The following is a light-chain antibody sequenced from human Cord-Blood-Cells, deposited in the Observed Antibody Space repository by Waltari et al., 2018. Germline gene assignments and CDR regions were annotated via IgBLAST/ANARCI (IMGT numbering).Light chain of an antibody. CDR3: QQYNNWPPWT. V-gene: IGKV1-27*01. CDR1: QGISNY. Sequence: DIQMTQSPSSLSASAGDRVTITCRASQGISNYLAWYQQKPGKVPKLLIYAASTLQSGVPSRFSGSGSGTDFTLTISSLQPEDVATYYCQQYNNWPPWTFGQGTKVEIK. J-gene: IGKJ1*01. CDR2: AAS.